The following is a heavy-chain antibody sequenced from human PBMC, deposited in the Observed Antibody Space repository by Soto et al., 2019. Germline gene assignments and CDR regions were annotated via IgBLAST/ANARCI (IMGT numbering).Heavy chain of an antibody. CDR1: GYTFTSYA. CDR3: ARNPRSGYYYYGMDV. CDR2: INAGNGNT. D-gene: IGHD3-22*01. V-gene: IGHV1-3*01. J-gene: IGHJ6*02. Sequence: ASMKVSCKASGYTFTSYAMHWVRQAPGQRLEWMGWINAGNGNTKYSQKFQGRVTITRDTSASTAYMELSSLRSEDTAVYYCARNPRSGYYYYGMDVWGQGTTVTVSS.